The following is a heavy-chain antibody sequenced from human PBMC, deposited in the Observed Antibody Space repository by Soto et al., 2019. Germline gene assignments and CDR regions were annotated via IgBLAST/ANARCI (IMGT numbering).Heavy chain of an antibody. J-gene: IGHJ6*02. CDR3: ARQDCSGGSCYSSRHYYYGMDV. D-gene: IGHD2-15*01. Sequence: LGESLKISCKGSGYSFTSYWIAWVRQVPGKGLEWMGIIYPADSDVRHSPSFQGQVTISVDKSLSTAYLQWSSLKASDTAMYYCARQDCSGGSCYSSRHYYYGMDVWGQGTTVTVSS. CDR1: GYSFTSYW. V-gene: IGHV5-51*01. CDR2: IYPADSDV.